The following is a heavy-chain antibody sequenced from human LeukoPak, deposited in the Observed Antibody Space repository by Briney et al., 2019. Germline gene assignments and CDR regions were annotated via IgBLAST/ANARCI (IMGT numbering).Heavy chain of an antibody. CDR1: GGTFSSYA. J-gene: IGHJ6*03. CDR2: IIPILGTA. Sequence: SVKVSCKASGGTFSSYAISWVRQAPGQGLEWMGGIIPILGTANYAQKFQGRVTITTDESTSTAYMELSSLRSEDTAVYYCARSRGDRGQSGYDYVGYYYYYMDVWGKGTTVTVSS. V-gene: IGHV1-69*05. CDR3: ARSRGDRGQSGYDYVGYYYYYMDV. D-gene: IGHD5-12*01.